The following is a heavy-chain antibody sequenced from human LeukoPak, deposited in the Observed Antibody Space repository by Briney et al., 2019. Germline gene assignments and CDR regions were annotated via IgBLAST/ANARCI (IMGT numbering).Heavy chain of an antibody. CDR2: ISVSATNT. J-gene: IGHJ1*01. CDR1: GFTFSSFD. CDR3: ATITSMRVVLIS. V-gene: IGHV3-23*01. D-gene: IGHD3-22*01. Sequence: GGSLRLSCAASGFTFSSFDMTWVRQAPGKGLEWVSTISVSATNTYYADSVKGRFTISRDNSKNTLYLQMNSLRADDTAVYYCATITSMRVVLISWGQGTMVSVSS.